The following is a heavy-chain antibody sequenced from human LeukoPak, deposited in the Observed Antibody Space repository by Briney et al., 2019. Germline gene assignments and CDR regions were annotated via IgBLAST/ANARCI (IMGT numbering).Heavy chain of an antibody. J-gene: IGHJ4*02. D-gene: IGHD6-19*01. CDR1: GFTFSSYA. V-gene: IGHV3-23*01. Sequence: PGGSLRLSCAASGFTFSSYAMSWVRQAPGKGLEWVSGISDNGGTTHYADSVKGRFTISRDNSKNTLYLQMNSLRAEDTAVYYCANIAVAGKDNDYWGQGTLVTVSS. CDR2: ISDNGGTT. CDR3: ANIAVAGKDNDY.